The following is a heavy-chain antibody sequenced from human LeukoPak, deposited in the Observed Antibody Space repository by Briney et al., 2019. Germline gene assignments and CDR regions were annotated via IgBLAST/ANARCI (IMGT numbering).Heavy chain of an antibody. J-gene: IGHJ4*02. CDR3: AKQLDSGNYYPTGDDY. V-gene: IGHV3-23*01. Sequence: GGSLRLSCAASGFTLSSYATTWVRQAPGKGLEWVSAISGSGADTYYADSVKGRFTISRDTSKNTVYLQMNSLRDEETAVYYCAKQLDSGNYYPTGDDYWGQGTLVTVSS. CDR1: GFTLSSYA. CDR2: ISGSGADT. D-gene: IGHD3-10*01.